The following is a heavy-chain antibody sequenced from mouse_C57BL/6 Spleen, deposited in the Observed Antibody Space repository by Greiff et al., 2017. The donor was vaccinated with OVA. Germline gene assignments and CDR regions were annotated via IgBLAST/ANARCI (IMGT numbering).Heavy chain of an antibody. Sequence: EVQLKESGAELVRPGASVKLSCTASGFNIKDDYMHWVKQRPEQGLEWIGWIDPENGDTEYASKFQGKATITADTSSNTAYLQLSSLTSEDTAVYYCAYYSNSWYFDVWGTGTTVTVSS. CDR3: AYYSNSWYFDV. D-gene: IGHD2-5*01. CDR1: GFNIKDDY. CDR2: IDPENGDT. V-gene: IGHV14-4*01. J-gene: IGHJ1*03.